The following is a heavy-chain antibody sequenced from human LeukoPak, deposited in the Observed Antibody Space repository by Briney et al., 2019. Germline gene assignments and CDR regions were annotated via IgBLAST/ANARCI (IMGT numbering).Heavy chain of an antibody. D-gene: IGHD3-10*01. CDR3: ARNGVRGVKKPYYFDY. Sequence: SETLSLICAVYGGSFSGYYWTWIRQPPGKGLEWIGEINHSGSTNYNPSLKSRVTISVDTSKNQFSPKLSSVTAADTAVYYCARNGVRGVKKPYYFDYWGQGTLVTVSS. CDR1: GGSFSGYY. V-gene: IGHV4-34*01. J-gene: IGHJ4*02. CDR2: INHSGST.